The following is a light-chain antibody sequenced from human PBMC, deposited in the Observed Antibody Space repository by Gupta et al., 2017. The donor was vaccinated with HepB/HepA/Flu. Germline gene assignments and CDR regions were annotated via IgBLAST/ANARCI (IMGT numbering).Light chain of an antibody. V-gene: IGLV1-44*01. CDR2: NNN. CDR1: SSNIGSNT. J-gene: IGLJ3*02. Sequence: QSVLTQPPSASGPPGKRVTISCSGSSSNIGSNTVSWYQQLPGTAPKLLIYNNNQRPSGVPDRFSGSKSGTSASLAISGLQSEDEADYYCAAWDDSLSGVVFGGGTKLTVL. CDR3: AAWDDSLSGVV.